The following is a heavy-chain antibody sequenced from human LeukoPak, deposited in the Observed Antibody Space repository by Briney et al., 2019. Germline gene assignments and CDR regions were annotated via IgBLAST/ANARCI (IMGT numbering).Heavy chain of an antibody. CDR3: ARDGYYGSGSYYRYYYYGMDV. V-gene: IGHV1-2*02. CDR2: INPNSGGT. CDR1: GYTFTGYY. Sequence: ASVKVSCKASGYTFTGYYMHWVRQAPGQGLEWMGWINPNSGGTNYAQKFQGRVTMTRDTSISTAYMELSRLRSDDTAVYYCARDGYYGSGSYYRYYYYGMDVWGQGTTVTVSS. J-gene: IGHJ6*02. D-gene: IGHD3-10*01.